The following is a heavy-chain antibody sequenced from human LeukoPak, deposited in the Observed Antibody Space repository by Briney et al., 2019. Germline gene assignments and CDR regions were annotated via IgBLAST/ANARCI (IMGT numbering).Heavy chain of an antibody. CDR1: GFSFSTSG. CDR3: TRSFRVAGTFDY. J-gene: IGHJ4*02. V-gene: IGHV3-30*02. D-gene: IGHD6-19*01. CDR2: IRYDGSNK. Sequence: GGSLRLSCAASGFSFSTSGMHWVRQAPGKGLEWVAFIRYDGSNKYYIDSVKGRFTISRDNSKNTLYLQLNSLRPEDTAVYYCTRSFRVAGTFDYWGQGTLVTVSS.